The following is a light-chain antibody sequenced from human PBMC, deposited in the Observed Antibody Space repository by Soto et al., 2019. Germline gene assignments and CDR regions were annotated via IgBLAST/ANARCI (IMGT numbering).Light chain of an antibody. J-gene: IGLJ1*01. V-gene: IGLV2-23*01. CDR3: CSYAGSRTYV. Sequence: QSALTQPASVSGSPGQSIAISCTGTSSDVGSYNLVSWYQQHPGKAPKVMIYEGSKRPSGVSDRFSGSKSGNTASLTISGLQADDEADYYCCSYAGSRTYVFGTGTKVTVL. CDR1: SSDVGSYNL. CDR2: EGS.